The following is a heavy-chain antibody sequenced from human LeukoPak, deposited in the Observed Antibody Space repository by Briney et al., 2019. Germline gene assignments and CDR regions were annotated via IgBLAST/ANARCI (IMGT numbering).Heavy chain of an antibody. CDR1: GFTFSSYA. V-gene: IGHV3-23*01. J-gene: IGHJ4*02. Sequence: PGGSLRLSCAASGFTFSSYAMSWVRQAPGKGLEWVSAISGSGGSTYYADSVKGRFTISRDNSKNTLYLQMNSLRAEDTAVYYCAKARIIFGAVINPPPIFDYWGQGTLVTVSS. D-gene: IGHD3-3*01. CDR3: AKARIIFGAVINPPPIFDY. CDR2: ISGSGGST.